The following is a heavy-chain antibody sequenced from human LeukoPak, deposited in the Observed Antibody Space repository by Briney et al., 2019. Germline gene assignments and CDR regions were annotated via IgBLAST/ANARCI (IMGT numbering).Heavy chain of an antibody. CDR2: ISSSSSYI. J-gene: IGHJ4*02. D-gene: IGHD4-17*01. V-gene: IGHV3-21*01. Sequence: GGSLRLSCAASGFTFSSYEMNWVRQAPGKGLEWVSSISSSSSYIYHGDSVKGRFTISRDNAKNSLYLQMNSLRAEDTAVYYCARDGAVTNGRYFDYWGQGTLVTVSS. CDR1: GFTFSSYE. CDR3: ARDGAVTNGRYFDY.